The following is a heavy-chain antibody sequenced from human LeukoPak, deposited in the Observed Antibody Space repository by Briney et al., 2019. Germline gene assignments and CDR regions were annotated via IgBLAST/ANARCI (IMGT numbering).Heavy chain of an antibody. J-gene: IGHJ4*02. CDR3: VKDKWIDH. CDR1: GFTFSSYT. CDR2: ININGGRT. Sequence: GGSLGLSCAASGFTFSSYTMHWVRQAPGKGLEYVSSININGGRTYYADSVKGRFTISRDNSKNMLYLQMSSLRAEDTAVYYCVKDKWIDHWGQGTLVTVSS. V-gene: IGHV3-64D*09. D-gene: IGHD2-8*01.